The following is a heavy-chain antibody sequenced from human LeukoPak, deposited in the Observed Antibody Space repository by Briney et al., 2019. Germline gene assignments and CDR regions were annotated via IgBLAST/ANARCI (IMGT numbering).Heavy chain of an antibody. CDR2: INPNSGGT. D-gene: IGHD2-2*01. J-gene: IGHJ6*03. Sequence: ASVKVSCKASGYTFTGYYMHWVRQAPGQGLEWMGWINPNSGGTNYAQKFQGRVTMTRDTSISTAYMELSRLRSDDTAVCYCARGTLIGSSTSPRYYYYMDVWGKGTTVTVSS. V-gene: IGHV1-2*02. CDR3: ARGTLIGSSTSPRYYYYMDV. CDR1: GYTFTGYY.